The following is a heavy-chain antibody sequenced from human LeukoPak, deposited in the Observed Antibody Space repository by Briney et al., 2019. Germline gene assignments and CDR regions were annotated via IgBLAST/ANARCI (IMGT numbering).Heavy chain of an antibody. V-gene: IGHV4-39*07. CDR3: ARLCSSWYSCWFDP. Sequence: PSETLSLTCTVSGGSISTSNYYWGWIRQPPGKGLEWIGNIFYSGSTYYSPSLRSRVTISLDTSRNQFSLKLNSVTAADTAVYYCARLCSSWYSCWFDPWGQGTLVTVSS. J-gene: IGHJ5*02. D-gene: IGHD6-13*01. CDR1: GGSISTSNYY. CDR2: IFYSGST.